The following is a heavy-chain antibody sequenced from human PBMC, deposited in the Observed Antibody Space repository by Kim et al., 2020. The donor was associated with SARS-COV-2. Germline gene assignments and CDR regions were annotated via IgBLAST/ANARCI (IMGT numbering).Heavy chain of an antibody. Sequence: TYYNPSLQSLVTISVDTSKNQFSLKLSSVTAADTAVYYCARSFSRQQLDYWGQGTLVTVSS. V-gene: IGHV4-59*01. D-gene: IGHD6-13*01. CDR2: T. J-gene: IGHJ4*02. CDR3: ARSFSRQQLDY.